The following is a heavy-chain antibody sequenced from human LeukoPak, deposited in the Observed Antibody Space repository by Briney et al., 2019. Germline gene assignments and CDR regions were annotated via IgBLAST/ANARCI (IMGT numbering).Heavy chain of an antibody. J-gene: IGHJ1*01. Sequence: PSETLSLTCSVSGGSISSYYWSWIRQPPGKGLEWIGYIYYSGSTNYNPSLKSRVTISVYTSKTPFSLKLSSVTAADTAVYYCARLKYYYDSSGYRAEYFQHWGQGTLVTVSS. CDR2: IYYSGST. CDR1: GGSISSYY. D-gene: IGHD3-22*01. CDR3: ARLKYYYDSSGYRAEYFQH. V-gene: IGHV4-59*01.